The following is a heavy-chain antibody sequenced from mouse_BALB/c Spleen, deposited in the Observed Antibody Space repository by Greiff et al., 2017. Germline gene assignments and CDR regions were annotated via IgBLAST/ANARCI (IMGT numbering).Heavy chain of an antibody. CDR3: ASYGKNWYFDV. J-gene: IGHJ1*01. V-gene: IGHV3-2*02. Sequence: EVKLQESGPGLVKPSQSLSLTCTVTGYSITSDYAWNWIRQFPGNKLEWMGYISYSGSTSYNPSLKSRISITRDTSKNQFFLQLNSVTTEDTATYYCASYGKNWYFDVWGAGTTVTVSS. D-gene: IGHD2-1*01. CDR1: GYSITSDYA. CDR2: ISYSGST.